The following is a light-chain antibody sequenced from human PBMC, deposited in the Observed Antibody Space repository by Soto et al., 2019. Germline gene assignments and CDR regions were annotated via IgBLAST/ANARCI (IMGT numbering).Light chain of an antibody. CDR3: ATWDRSLSVGV. CDR2: DND. J-gene: IGLJ2*01. CDR1: SYNIGNNY. V-gene: IGLV1-51*01. Sequence: QSVLTQPPSVSAAPGQKVTISCSGSSYNIGNNYVFWYQQLPGTATKLLIYDNDKRPSGIPDRFSGSKYGTSATLGITGLQTWDEADYYCATWDRSLSVGVFGGGTKLTVL.